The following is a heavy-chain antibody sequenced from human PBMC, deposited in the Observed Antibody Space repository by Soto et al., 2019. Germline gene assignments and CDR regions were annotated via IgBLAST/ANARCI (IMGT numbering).Heavy chain of an antibody. D-gene: IGHD3-3*01. CDR3: ARDLVVTIPFNWFDP. CDR2: ISSSGSTI. CDR1: GFTFSSYE. J-gene: IGHJ5*02. V-gene: IGHV3-48*03. Sequence: GGSLRLSCAASGFTFSSYEMNWVRQAPGKGLEWVSYISSSGSTIYYADSVKGRFTISRDNAKNSLYLQMNSLRAEDTAVYHCARDLVVTIPFNWFDPWGQGTLVTVSS.